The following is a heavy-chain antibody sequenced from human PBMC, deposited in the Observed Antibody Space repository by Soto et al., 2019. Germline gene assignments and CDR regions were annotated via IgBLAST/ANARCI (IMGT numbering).Heavy chain of an antibody. D-gene: IGHD1-20*01. V-gene: IGHV3-23*01. Sequence: GGSLRLSCAASGFTFSSYAMSWVRQAPGKGLEWVSAISGSGGSTYYADSVKGRFTISRDNSKNTLYLQMNSLRAEDTAVYYCAKDHAWSSWNLSPNAFDIWGQGTMVTVSS. CDR2: ISGSGGST. J-gene: IGHJ3*02. CDR3: AKDHAWSSWNLSPNAFDI. CDR1: GFTFSSYA.